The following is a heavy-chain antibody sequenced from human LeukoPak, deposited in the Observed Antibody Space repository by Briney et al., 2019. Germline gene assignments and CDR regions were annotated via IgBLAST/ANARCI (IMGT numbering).Heavy chain of an antibody. Sequence: PGGSLRLSCAASGFTFSSYGMHWVRQAPGKGLEWVAFIRYDGSNKYYADSVKGRFTISRDNSKNTLYLQMNSLRAEDTAVYYCAKDLRLYGSGSSDVDYWGQGTLVTVSS. V-gene: IGHV3-30*02. CDR3: AKDLRLYGSGSSDVDY. J-gene: IGHJ4*02. CDR2: IRYDGSNK. CDR1: GFTFSSYG. D-gene: IGHD3-10*01.